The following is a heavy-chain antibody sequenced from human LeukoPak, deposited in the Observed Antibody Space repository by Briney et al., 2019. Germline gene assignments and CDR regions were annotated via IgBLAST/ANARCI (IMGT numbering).Heavy chain of an antibody. CDR1: GFTFDDYA. CDR3: AKGPAVAGPKDY. V-gene: IGHV3-9*01. D-gene: IGHD6-19*01. Sequence: GRSLRLSCAASGFTFDDYAMHWVRQAPGKGLEWVSGISWNSGSIGYADSVKGRFTISRDNAKNSLYLQMNSLRAEDTALYYCAKGPAVAGPKDYWGQGTLVTGSS. CDR2: ISWNSGSI. J-gene: IGHJ4*02.